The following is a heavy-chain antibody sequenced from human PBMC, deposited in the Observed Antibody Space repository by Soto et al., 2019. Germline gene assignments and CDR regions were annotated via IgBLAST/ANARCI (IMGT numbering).Heavy chain of an antibody. CDR3: AKNQGVELVPLATVDWFDP. CDR1: GFIFENFG. V-gene: IGHV3-23*01. D-gene: IGHD1-26*01. CDR2: ISGSGFKK. Sequence: GGSLRLSCVASGFIFENFGMSWVRQAPGKGLEWISSISGSGFKKYYADSVKGRFTISRDNSKSTVYLELNNLSAEDTAVYHCAKNQGVELVPLATVDWFDPWGQGSVVTVSS. J-gene: IGHJ5*02.